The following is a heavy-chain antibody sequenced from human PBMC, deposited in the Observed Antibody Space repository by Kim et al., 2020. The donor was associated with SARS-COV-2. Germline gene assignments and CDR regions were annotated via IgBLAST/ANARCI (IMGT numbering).Heavy chain of an antibody. CDR2: IRSKANGYAT. CDR1: GFTFSDSA. V-gene: IGHV3-73*01. J-gene: IGHJ3*02. Sequence: GGSLRLSCGASGFTFSDSAMHWVRQASGKGLEWVGRIRSKANGYATAYIESVRGRFTISSDDSRNTAYLQMNSLKTEDTAGYDCTRVPGSPLAFWDAVDIWGQGTMVTVSS. D-gene: IGHD3-3*02. CDR3: TRVPGSPLAFWDAVDI.